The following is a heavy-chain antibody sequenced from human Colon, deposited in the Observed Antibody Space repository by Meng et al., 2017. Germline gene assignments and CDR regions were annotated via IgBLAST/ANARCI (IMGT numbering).Heavy chain of an antibody. D-gene: IGHD3-22*01. V-gene: IGHV4-61*02. CDR1: GGSISSGSYY. J-gene: IGHJ4*02. Sequence: SETLSLTCTVSGGSISSGSYYWSWIRQPAGKGLEWIGRIYTSGSTNYNPSLKSRVTISVDTSKNQFSLKLSSVTAADTAVYYCARVALNYYDSSWAYYFDYWGQGTLGTVSS. CDR2: IYTSGST. CDR3: ARVALNYYDSSWAYYFDY.